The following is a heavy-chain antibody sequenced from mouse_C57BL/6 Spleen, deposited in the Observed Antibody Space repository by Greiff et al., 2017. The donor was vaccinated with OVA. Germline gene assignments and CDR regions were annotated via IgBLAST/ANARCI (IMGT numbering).Heavy chain of an antibody. CDR2: ISSAGST. Sequence: QVQLQQPGPGLVAPSQSLSITCTVSGFSLTSSVVHWFRQPPGQGLDLLVVISSAGSTTHNSAHQSRVSNSKDNSKSPVFLKMNSLQTADTAMYYCARAYDYDVGYYAMDYWGQGTSVTVSS. V-gene: IGHV2-6*03. CDR3: ARAYDYDVGYYAMDY. J-gene: IGHJ4*01. D-gene: IGHD2-4*01. CDR1: GFSLTSSV.